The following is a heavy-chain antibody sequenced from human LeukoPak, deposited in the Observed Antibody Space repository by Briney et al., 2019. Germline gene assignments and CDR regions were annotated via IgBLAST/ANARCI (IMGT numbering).Heavy chain of an antibody. CDR3: ARGQNYYDGSGRFDH. CDR2: IYYSGST. D-gene: IGHD3-22*01. V-gene: IGHV4-59*01. Sequence: SETLSLTCNVSGGSISSYYWSWIRQTPGKELEWIGYIYYSGSTNYDPSLKSRVTISVDTSKNQFSLRLSSVTAADTAVYYCARGQNYYDGSGRFDHWGQGTLVTVSS. J-gene: IGHJ4*02. CDR1: GGSISSYY.